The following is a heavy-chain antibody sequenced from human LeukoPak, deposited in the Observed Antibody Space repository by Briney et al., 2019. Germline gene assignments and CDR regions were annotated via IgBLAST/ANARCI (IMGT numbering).Heavy chain of an antibody. Sequence: GGSLRLSCAASGFTFSSYDMHWVRQPTGKGLEWVSAIGSAGDPYYPGSVKGRFTISRENAENSLYLQMNSLRVRDTAVYYCAREGGGDRRGAFDIWGQGTMVTVSS. CDR1: GFTFSSYD. V-gene: IGHV3-13*05. J-gene: IGHJ3*02. CDR3: AREGGGDRRGAFDI. D-gene: IGHD2-21*02. CDR2: IGSAGDP.